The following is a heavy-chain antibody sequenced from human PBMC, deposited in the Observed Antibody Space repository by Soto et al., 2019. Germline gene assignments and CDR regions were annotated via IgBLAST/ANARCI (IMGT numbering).Heavy chain of an antibody. CDR3: ARDRITTRGDAFDL. Sequence: QVQLVQSGAEVRKPGSSVKVSCKAPGGTFSTYIISWVRQAPGQGLEWMGRSIPIPDITNYAQKFQGRVTITADRSTSTAYMELTSLKSEDTAVYYFARDRITTRGDAFDLWGQGTMVTVSS. D-gene: IGHD3-3*01. V-gene: IGHV1-69*08. CDR2: SIPIPDIT. J-gene: IGHJ3*01. CDR1: GGTFSTYI.